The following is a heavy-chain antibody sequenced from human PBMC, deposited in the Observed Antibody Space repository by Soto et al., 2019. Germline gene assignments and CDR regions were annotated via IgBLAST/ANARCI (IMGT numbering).Heavy chain of an antibody. CDR1: GFTFSSYG. V-gene: IGHV3-33*01. Sequence: GGSLRLSCAASGFTFSSYGMHWVRQAPGKGLEWVAVIWYDGSNKYYADSMKGRFTISRDNSKNTLYLQMNSLRAEDTAVYYCARGFHKPAFVKHHSYYYGMDVWGQGTTVTVSS. D-gene: IGHD3-16*02. CDR2: IWYDGSNK. CDR3: ARGFHKPAFVKHHSYYYGMDV. J-gene: IGHJ6*02.